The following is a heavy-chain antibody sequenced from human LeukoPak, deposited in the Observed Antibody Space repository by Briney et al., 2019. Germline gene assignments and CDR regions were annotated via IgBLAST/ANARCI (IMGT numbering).Heavy chain of an antibody. Sequence: SETLSLTCTVSGGSISSYYWSWIRQPPGKGLEWIGYIYYSGSTNYNPSLKSRVTISVDTSKNQFSLKLSSVTAADTAVYYCARLIAAAGRPGNWFDPWGQGTLVTVSS. CDR2: IYYSGST. J-gene: IGHJ5*02. CDR3: ARLIAAAGRPGNWFDP. V-gene: IGHV4-59*08. CDR1: GGSISSYY. D-gene: IGHD6-13*01.